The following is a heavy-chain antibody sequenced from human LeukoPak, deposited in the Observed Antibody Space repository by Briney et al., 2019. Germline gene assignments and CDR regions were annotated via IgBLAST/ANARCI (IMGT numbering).Heavy chain of an antibody. CDR2: IYYSGST. CDR3: AREVRPLWFGELLRHNWFDP. Sequence: SETLSLTCTVSGGSISSSSYYWGWIRQPPGKGLEWIGYIYYSGSTNYNPSLKSRVTISVDTSKNQFSLKLSSVTAADTAVYYCAREVRPLWFGELLRHNWFDPWGQGTLVTVSS. D-gene: IGHD3-10*01. V-gene: IGHV4-61*05. J-gene: IGHJ5*02. CDR1: GGSISSSSYY.